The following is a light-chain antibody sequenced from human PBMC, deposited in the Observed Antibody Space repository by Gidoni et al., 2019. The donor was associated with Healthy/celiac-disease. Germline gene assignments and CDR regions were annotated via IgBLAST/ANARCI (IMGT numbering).Light chain of an antibody. V-gene: IGLV1-47*01. J-gene: IGLJ1*01. CDR2: RNN. CDR3: AAWDDSLSGRYV. Sequence: QSVLTQPPSASGTPGQRVTISCSGSSSNIGSNYVYWYQQLPGTAPKLLFYRNNQRPSGVPDRFSGSTSGTSASLAISGLRSEDEADYYCAAWDDSLSGRYVFGTGTKVTVL. CDR1: SSNIGSNY.